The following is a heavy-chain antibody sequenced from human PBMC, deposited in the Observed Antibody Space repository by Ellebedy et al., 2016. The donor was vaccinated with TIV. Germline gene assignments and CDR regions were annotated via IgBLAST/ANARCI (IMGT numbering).Heavy chain of an antibody. D-gene: IGHD1-1*01. CDR2: IAHGGSVI. J-gene: IGHJ4*02. CDR1: GFTFSHYG. Sequence: GESLKISCATSGFTFSHYGLQWDRQAPGEGLELVAVIAHGGSVIHYADSVKGRFTISRDNSKNTLSLQMYSLRPEDTAVYYCAKERDPLASTSFDSWGQGNLVTVSS. CDR3: AKERDPLASTSFDS. V-gene: IGHV3-30*18.